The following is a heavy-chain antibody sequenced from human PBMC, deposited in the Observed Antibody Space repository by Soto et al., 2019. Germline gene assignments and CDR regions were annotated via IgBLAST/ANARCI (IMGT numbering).Heavy chain of an antibody. CDR3: ARVFTGRWFDP. Sequence: QVQLVQSGAEVKKPGSSVKVSCTASGGPFSSYAITWVRQAPGQGLEWMGVITPMFGAPHYAQNFKGRITITADKSKNTACMELRSLTSGDTAVYFGARVFTGRWFDPWGQGTLVTVSS. CDR1: GGPFSSYA. J-gene: IGHJ5*02. CDR2: ITPMFGAP. V-gene: IGHV1-69*06. D-gene: IGHD3-10*02.